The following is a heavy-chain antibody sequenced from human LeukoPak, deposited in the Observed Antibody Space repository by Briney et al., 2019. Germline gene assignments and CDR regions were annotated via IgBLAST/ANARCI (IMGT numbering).Heavy chain of an antibody. J-gene: IGHJ4*02. CDR1: IGFLNSYF. Sequence: PSETLSLTCTVSIGFLNSYFWTWVRQPAGKGLEWIGRVSDTGRAYYNPSLESRVTISLDTSKNQFSLKVTSVTAADTAVYYCARGKEMTRTSGYYSFDFWGQGTLVSVSS. V-gene: IGHV4-4*07. D-gene: IGHD3-9*01. CDR3: ARGKEMTRTSGYYSFDF. CDR2: VSDTGRA.